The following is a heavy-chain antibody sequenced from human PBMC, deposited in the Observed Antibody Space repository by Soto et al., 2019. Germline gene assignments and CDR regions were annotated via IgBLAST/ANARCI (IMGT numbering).Heavy chain of an antibody. CDR1: GFTFSFYW. CDR3: ARGRMVRGVTFYYYYYMDV. CDR2: IKEDGSEK. D-gene: IGHD3-10*01. J-gene: IGHJ6*03. V-gene: IGHV3-7*01. Sequence: EVQLVESGGGLVQPGGSLRLSCAASGFTFSFYWMSWVRQAPGKGLELVANIKEDGSEKYYVDSVKGRFTISRDNAKNSLYLQMNSLRAEDTAVYYCARGRMVRGVTFYYYYYMDVWGKGTTVTVS.